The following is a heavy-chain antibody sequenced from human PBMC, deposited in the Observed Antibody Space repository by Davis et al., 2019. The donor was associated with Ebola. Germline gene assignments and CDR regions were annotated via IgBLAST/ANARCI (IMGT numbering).Heavy chain of an antibody. CDR3: ASTMTTVTLDV. CDR1: GGSFSGYY. CDR2: IYYSGST. Sequence: SQTLSLTCAVYGGSFSGYYWSWIRQPPGKGLEWIGYIYYSGSTNYNPSLKSRVTISVDTSKNQFSLKLSSVTAADTAVYYCASTMTTVTLDVWGQGTTVTVSS. J-gene: IGHJ6*02. V-gene: IGHV4-59*01. D-gene: IGHD4-17*01.